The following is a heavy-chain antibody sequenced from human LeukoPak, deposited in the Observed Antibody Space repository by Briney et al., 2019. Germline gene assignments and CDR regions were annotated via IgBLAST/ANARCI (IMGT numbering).Heavy chain of an antibody. D-gene: IGHD3-10*01. CDR1: GFTFDDYG. J-gene: IGHJ4*02. CDR2: INWNGGST. V-gene: IGHV3-20*01. CDR3: ARVYYGSGSYLFDY. Sequence: GGSLRLSCAASGFTFDDYGMSWVRQAPGKGLEWVSGINWNGGSTGYADSVKGRFTISRDNAKNSLYLQMNSLRAEDTALYHCARVYYGSGSYLFDYWGQGTLDTVSS.